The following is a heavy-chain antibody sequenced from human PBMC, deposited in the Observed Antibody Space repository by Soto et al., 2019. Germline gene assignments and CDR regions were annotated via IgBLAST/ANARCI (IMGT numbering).Heavy chain of an antibody. Sequence: PSETLSLTCAVSGGSISSGGYSWSWIRQPPGKGLEWIGYIYHSGSTYYNPSLKSRVTISVDRSKNQFSLKLSSVTAADTAVYYCARTVLEWLFNWFDPWGQGTLVTV. CDR1: GGSISSGGYS. D-gene: IGHD3-3*01. CDR3: ARTVLEWLFNWFDP. CDR2: IYHSGST. J-gene: IGHJ5*02. V-gene: IGHV4-30-2*01.